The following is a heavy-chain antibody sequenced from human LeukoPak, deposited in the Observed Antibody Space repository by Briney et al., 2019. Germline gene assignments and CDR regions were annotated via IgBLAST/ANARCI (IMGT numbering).Heavy chain of an antibody. CDR1: GFTFSSYG. V-gene: IGHV3-30*02. CDR3: AKLDSSGYYEVGHLDY. Sequence: GGSLRLSCAASGFTFSSYGMHWVRQAPGKGLEWVAFIRYDGSNKYYADSVKGRFTISRDNSKDTLYLQMNSLRAEDTAVYYCAKLDSSGYYEVGHLDYWGQGTLVTVSS. CDR2: IRYDGSNK. J-gene: IGHJ4*02. D-gene: IGHD3-22*01.